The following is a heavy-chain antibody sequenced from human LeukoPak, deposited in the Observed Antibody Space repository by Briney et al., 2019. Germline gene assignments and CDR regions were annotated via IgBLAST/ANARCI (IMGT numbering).Heavy chain of an antibody. CDR3: ARAPTPYFTYYMDV. J-gene: IGHJ6*03. CDR2: IGSSGSAGGNI. CDR1: GFSLSGFG. D-gene: IGHD2-21*01. V-gene: IGHV3-48*02. Sequence: PGGSLRLSCAASGFSLSGFGMNWVRQAPGKGLEWISYIGSSGSAGGNIYYAVSVKGRFTVSRDNAKDSLFLQMNSLQDADTAVYYCARAPTPYFTYYMDVWGKGTTVTVSS.